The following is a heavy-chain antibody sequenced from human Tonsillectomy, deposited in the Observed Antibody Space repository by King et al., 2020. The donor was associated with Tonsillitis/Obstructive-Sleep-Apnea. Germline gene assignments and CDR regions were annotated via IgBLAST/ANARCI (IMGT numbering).Heavy chain of an antibody. CDR2: ISAYNGNT. CDR3: AREVNYSGGSCTGWFDP. V-gene: IGHV1-18*01. D-gene: IGHD2-15*01. J-gene: IGHJ5*02. Sequence: QLVQSGAEVKKPGASVKVSCKASGYTFTSYGISWVRQAPGQGLEWMGWISAYNGNTNYAQKLQGRVTMTTDTSKSTAYMELRSLKSDDTAVYYCAREVNYSGGSCTGWFDPWGQGTLVTVSS. CDR1: GYTFTSYG.